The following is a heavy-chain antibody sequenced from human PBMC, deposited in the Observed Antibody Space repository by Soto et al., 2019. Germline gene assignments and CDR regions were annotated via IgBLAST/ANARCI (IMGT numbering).Heavy chain of an antibody. Sequence: EASVKVSCKASGYTFTSYDINWVRQATGQGLEWMGWMNPNSGNTGYAQKFQGRVTMTRNTSISTAYMELSSLRSEDTAVYYCARLFLDTYYDFWSGHKNWFDPWGQGTLVTVSS. V-gene: IGHV1-8*01. J-gene: IGHJ5*02. CDR3: ARLFLDTYYDFWSGHKNWFDP. CDR2: MNPNSGNT. D-gene: IGHD3-3*01. CDR1: GYTFTSYD.